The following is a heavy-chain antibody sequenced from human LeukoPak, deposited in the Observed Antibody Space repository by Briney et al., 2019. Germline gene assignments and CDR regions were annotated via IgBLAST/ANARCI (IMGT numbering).Heavy chain of an antibody. D-gene: IGHD4-17*01. Sequence: GASVKVSCKASGYTFTGYYMHWVRQAPGQGLEWMGWINPNSGGTNYAQKFQGRVTMTRDTSISTAYMELSRLRSDDTAVYYCARDPVGDGDYLDYYYHGMDVWGQGTTVTVSS. V-gene: IGHV1-2*02. CDR3: ARDPVGDGDYLDYYYHGMDV. J-gene: IGHJ6*02. CDR1: GYTFTGYY. CDR2: INPNSGGT.